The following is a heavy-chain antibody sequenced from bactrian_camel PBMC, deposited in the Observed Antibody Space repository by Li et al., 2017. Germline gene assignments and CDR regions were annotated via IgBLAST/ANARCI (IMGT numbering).Heavy chain of an antibody. V-gene: IGHV3-2*01. CDR2: IDYTGTS. D-gene: IGHD3*01. Sequence: QVQLVESGGGSVQAGGSLRLSCEASGSTGSRYCMGWFRQAPGKEREGLATIDYTGTSKYARSVQGRFTISRDNTKMTLYLQMNMLKPEDTAMYYCAAQTSFYMSVWNDKKMYGHWGQGTQVTVS. CDR3: AAQTSFYMSVWNDKKMYGH. CDR1: GSTGSRYC. J-gene: IGHJ4*01.